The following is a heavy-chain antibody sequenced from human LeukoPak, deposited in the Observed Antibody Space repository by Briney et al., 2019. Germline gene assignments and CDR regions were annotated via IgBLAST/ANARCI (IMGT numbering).Heavy chain of an antibody. D-gene: IGHD3-3*01. CDR1: GFTFTSHA. CDR3: AKRTHVLQFSVYYYSMDV. CDR2: VSYDGFNK. Sequence: QSGTSLRLSCVASGFTFTSHAIHWVRQAPGKGLEWVASVSYDGFNKNYADSVKGRFTISRDNSKNTLYLQMNSLRAEDTAVYYCAKRTHVLQFSVYYYSMDVWGQGTTVTVSS. V-gene: IGHV3-30*04. J-gene: IGHJ6*02.